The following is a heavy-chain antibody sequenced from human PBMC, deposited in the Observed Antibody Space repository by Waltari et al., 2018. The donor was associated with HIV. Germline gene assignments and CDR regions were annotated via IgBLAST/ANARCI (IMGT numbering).Heavy chain of an antibody. D-gene: IGHD1-26*01. J-gene: IGHJ4*02. V-gene: IGHV3-53*01. CDR2: FYSGCGT. CDR3: ARGVGDTLGGAFDY. CDR1: GFTVSGNY. Sequence: EVQLVESGGGLIPPGGSLRLSCAASGFTVSGNYMSWVRQAPGKGLEWLSVFYSGCGTSYADALKGRFTISRDSSKNTLYLQMNSLGAEDTAVYYCARGVGDTLGGAFDYWGQGSLVTVSS.